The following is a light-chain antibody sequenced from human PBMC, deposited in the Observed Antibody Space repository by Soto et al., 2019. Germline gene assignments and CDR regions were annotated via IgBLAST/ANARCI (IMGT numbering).Light chain of an antibody. CDR1: SSDVGAYNY. J-gene: IGLJ1*01. V-gene: IGLV2-14*01. Sequence: QSVLTQPASVSGSPGQSITISCTGTSSDVGAYNYVSWYQQHPGKAPKLMIYDVSHRPSGVSHRFSGSKSGNTASLTISGLQADDEADYYCSSYAGNNNYVFGTGTKVTVL. CDR3: SSYAGNNNYV. CDR2: DVS.